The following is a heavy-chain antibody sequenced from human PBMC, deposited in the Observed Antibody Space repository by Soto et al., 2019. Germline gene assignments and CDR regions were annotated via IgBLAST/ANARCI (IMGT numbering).Heavy chain of an antibody. V-gene: IGHV3-11*06. CDR1: GFTFGDSY. CDR3: VRGGGGGQFDP. J-gene: IGHJ5*02. Sequence: GGSLRLSCAGSGFTFGDSYMSWIRQAPGKGLEWLSYISPGSRYPAYADSVKGRFTISRDNAKRSLYLQMMSLTAEDTAIYYCVRGGGGGQFDPWGQGTMVTVSS. D-gene: IGHD2-15*01. CDR2: ISPGSRYP.